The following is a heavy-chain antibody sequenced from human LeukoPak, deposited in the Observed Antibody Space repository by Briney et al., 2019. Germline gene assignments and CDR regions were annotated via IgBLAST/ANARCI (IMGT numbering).Heavy chain of an antibody. CDR3: ARGVSGWYPRYYYYYYMDV. V-gene: IGHV1-8*01. J-gene: IGHJ6*03. CDR2: MNPNSGNT. CDR1: GYTFTSYD. Sequence: GASVKVSCKASGYTFTSYDINWVRQATGQGLEWMGWMNPNSGNTGYAQKFQGRVTMTRNTSISTAYMELSSLRSEDTAVYYCARGVSGWYPRYYYYYYMDVWGKGTTVTISS. D-gene: IGHD6-19*01.